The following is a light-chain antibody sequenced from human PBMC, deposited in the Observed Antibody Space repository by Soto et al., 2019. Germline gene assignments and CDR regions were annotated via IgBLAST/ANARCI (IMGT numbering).Light chain of an antibody. CDR2: DAS. V-gene: IGKV3-11*01. CDR1: KSVSSY. J-gene: IGKJ2*01. CDR3: QQRSNWPPGGT. Sequence: EIVLTQSPATLSLSPGERATLSCRASKSVSSYLAWYQQKPGQAPRLLIYDASNRATGIPARFSGSGSGTDFTLTISSLEPEDFAVYYCQQRSNWPPGGTFGQGTQREIK.